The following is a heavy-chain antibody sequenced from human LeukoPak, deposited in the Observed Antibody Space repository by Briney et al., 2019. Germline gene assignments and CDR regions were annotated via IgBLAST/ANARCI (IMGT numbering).Heavy chain of an antibody. CDR1: GFTFSSFA. CDR3: AKGVRFLDWWILDY. V-gene: IGHV3-23*01. J-gene: IGHJ4*02. CDR2: ISGSDST. D-gene: IGHD3-9*01. Sequence: GGSLRLSCAASGFTFSSFAMSWVRQAPGKGLEWVSAISGSDSTYYTDSVKGRFTISRDNSKNTLYLQMNSLRAEDTAIYYCAKGVRFLDWWILDYWGQGSLVTVSS.